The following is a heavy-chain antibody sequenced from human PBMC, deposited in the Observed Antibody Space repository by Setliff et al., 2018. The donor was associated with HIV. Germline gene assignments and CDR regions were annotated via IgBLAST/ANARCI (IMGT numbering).Heavy chain of an antibody. J-gene: IGHJ4*02. CDR3: AEVTCSPDSCFLDY. V-gene: IGHV1-46*01. CDR2: INPNTGST. Sequence: GASVKVSCKASGSTFITYHVHWVRQAPGQGLEWMGIINPNTGSTSYAQKFQGRVTMTWDTSSGTVYMDLNSLKSEDTAVYYCAEVTCSPDSCFLDYWGQGTLVTVPS. CDR1: GSTFITYH. D-gene: IGHD2-15*01.